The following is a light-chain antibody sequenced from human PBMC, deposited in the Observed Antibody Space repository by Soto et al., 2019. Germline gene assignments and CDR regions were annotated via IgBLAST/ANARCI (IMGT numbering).Light chain of an antibody. Sequence: IQLTPSPSSLSASVGDRVTITCRASHDISNYLAWYQQKPGKIPKLLIYGASTLQSGVPSRFSGSGSGTDFTLTISGLQPEDIATYYCQKYNSVLRAFGQGTRLENK. V-gene: IGKV1-27*01. CDR2: GAS. J-gene: IGKJ5*01. CDR3: QKYNSVLRA. CDR1: HDISNY.